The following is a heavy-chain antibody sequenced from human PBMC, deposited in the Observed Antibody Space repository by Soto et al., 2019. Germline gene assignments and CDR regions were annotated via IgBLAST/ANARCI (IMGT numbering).Heavy chain of an antibody. CDR1: GGSISSYY. Sequence: QVQLQESGPGLVKPSETLSLTCTVSGGSISSYYWSWIRQPPGKGLEWIGYIYYSGSTNYNPSLKSRVTIAVDTSKNQFSLKLSSVTAADTAVYYCATHHDSWSQGTLVTVSS. CDR2: IYYSGST. J-gene: IGHJ4*02. V-gene: IGHV4-59*08. CDR3: ATHHDS.